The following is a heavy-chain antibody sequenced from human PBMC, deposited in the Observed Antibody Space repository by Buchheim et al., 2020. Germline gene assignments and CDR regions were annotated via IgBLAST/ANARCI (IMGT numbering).Heavy chain of an antibody. D-gene: IGHD4-23*01. CDR2: INRDGSDT. J-gene: IGHJ6*03. CDR1: GLTFSSYW. CDR3: ASGVETMNSRNYYMDV. V-gene: IGHV3-74*01. Sequence: EVQLVESGGGLVQPGGSLRLSCAASGLTFSSYWMHWVRQAPGKGLVWVSRINRDGSDTTYADSVKGRFTISRDDAKNTLYLQMNSLRAEDTAVYYCASGVETMNSRNYYMDVWGKGTT.